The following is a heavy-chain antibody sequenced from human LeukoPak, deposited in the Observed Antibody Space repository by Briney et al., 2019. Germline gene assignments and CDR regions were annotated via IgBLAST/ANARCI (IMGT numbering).Heavy chain of an antibody. Sequence: SETLSLTCAVYGGSFSGYYWSWIRQPPGKGLEWIGEINHSGSTNYNPSLKSRVTISVDTSKNQFSLKLSSVTAADTAVYYCARGRRREQLVSWGQGTLVTVSS. D-gene: IGHD1-26*01. CDR3: ARGRRREQLVS. CDR2: INHSGST. V-gene: IGHV4-34*01. J-gene: IGHJ5*01. CDR1: GGSFSGYY.